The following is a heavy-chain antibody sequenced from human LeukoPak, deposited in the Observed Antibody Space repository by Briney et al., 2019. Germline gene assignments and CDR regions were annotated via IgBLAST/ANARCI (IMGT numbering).Heavy chain of an antibody. CDR1: GFTFSSSW. Sequence: GGSLRLSCVASGFTFSSSWMSWVRQAPERGLEWVANIKQDESQKYYVDSVKGRFTVSRDNAKNSLYLQMNSLRAEDTAVHYCARCRFSGTSCDFDSWGQGTLVIVSS. D-gene: IGHD2-2*01. CDR3: ARCRFSGTSCDFDS. J-gene: IGHJ4*02. CDR2: IKQDESQK. V-gene: IGHV3-7*03.